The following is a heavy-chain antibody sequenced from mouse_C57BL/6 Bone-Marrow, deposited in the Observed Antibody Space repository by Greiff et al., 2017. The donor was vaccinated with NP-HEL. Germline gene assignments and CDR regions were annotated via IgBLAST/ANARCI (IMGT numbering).Heavy chain of an antibody. CDR2: IDPSDSYT. J-gene: IGHJ3*01. CDR3: ATTAQATWFAY. CDR1: GYTFTSYW. V-gene: IGHV1-50*01. Sequence: VQLQQPGAELVKPGASVKLSCKASGYTFTSYWMQWVKQRPGPGLEWIGEIDPSDSYTNYNQKFKGKATLTEDTSSSTAYMQLSSLTSEDSAVYYCATTAQATWFAYWGQGTLVTVSA. D-gene: IGHD3-2*02.